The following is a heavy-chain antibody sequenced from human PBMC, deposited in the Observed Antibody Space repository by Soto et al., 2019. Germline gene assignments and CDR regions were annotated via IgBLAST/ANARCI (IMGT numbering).Heavy chain of an antibody. CDR1: GGSISSGGYY. Sequence: SETLSLTCTVSGGSISSGGYYWSWIRQHPGKGLEWIGYIYYSGSTYYNPSLKSRVTISVDTSKNQFSLKLSSVTAADTAVYYCARARSTMVRGVIIPYYYPMDVWGQGTTVT. V-gene: IGHV4-31*03. CDR3: ARARSTMVRGVIIPYYYPMDV. D-gene: IGHD3-10*01. J-gene: IGHJ6*02. CDR2: IYYSGST.